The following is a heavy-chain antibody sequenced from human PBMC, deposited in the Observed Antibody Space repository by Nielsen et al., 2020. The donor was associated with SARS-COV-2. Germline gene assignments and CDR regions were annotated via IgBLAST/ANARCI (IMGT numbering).Heavy chain of an antibody. V-gene: IGHV6-1*01. D-gene: IGHD6-19*01. CDR1: GDSVSSNSAA. Sequence: SETLSLTCAISGDSVSSNSAAWNWIRQSPSSGLEWLGRTYYRSKWYNDYAVSVKSRITINPDTSKNQFSLQLNSVTPEDTAVYYCARESSIAVAGNYYGMDVWGQGTTVTVSS. CDR2: TYYRSKWYN. J-gene: IGHJ6*02. CDR3: ARESSIAVAGNYYGMDV.